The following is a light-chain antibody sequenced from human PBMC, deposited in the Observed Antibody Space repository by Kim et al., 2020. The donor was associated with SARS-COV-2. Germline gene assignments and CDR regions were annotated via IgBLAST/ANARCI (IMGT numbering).Light chain of an antibody. CDR3: QQYHSYSRT. CDR1: ESIGDW. Sequence: DVQMTQSPSTLSASVGDRVTITCRASESIGDWLAWYQHKPGKAPKVLISEASNLESGVPSRFSGSRSGTEFTLSISSLRPEDFATYYCQQYHSYSRTFGQGTKLEI. V-gene: IGKV1-5*03. CDR2: EAS. J-gene: IGKJ2*01.